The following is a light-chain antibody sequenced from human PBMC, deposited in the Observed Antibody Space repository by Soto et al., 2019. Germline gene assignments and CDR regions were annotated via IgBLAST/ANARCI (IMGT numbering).Light chain of an antibody. CDR1: QSISGW. V-gene: IGKV1-5*01. Sequence: DIQMTQSPYTLSPSVGDRVSITCRASQSISGWLAWYQQKPGKAPKLLIYDASSLESGVPSRFSGSGSGTEFSLTISRLQPDDFATYYCQHYNSYSVNAFGQGTKLEIK. CDR2: DAS. CDR3: QHYNSYSVNA. J-gene: IGKJ2*01.